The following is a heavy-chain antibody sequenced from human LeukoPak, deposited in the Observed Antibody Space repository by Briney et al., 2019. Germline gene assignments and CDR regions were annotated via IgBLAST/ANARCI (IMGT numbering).Heavy chain of an antibody. V-gene: IGHV3-9*03. CDR1: GFTFDDYA. CDR2: ISWNSGSI. J-gene: IGHJ3*02. CDR3: AKDLMIVVVTYAFDI. Sequence: GGSLRLSCAASGFTFDDYAMHWVRRAPGKGLEWVSGISWNSGSIGYADSVKGRFTISRDNAKNSLYLQMNSLRAEDMALYYCAKDLMIVVVTYAFDIWGQGTMVTVSS. D-gene: IGHD3-22*01.